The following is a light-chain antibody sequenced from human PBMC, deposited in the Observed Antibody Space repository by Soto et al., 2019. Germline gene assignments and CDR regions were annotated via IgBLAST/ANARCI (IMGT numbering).Light chain of an antibody. V-gene: IGKV3-15*01. CDR2: GAS. CDR3: QQYNKWPPLT. Sequence: EIVMTQSPATLSVSPGEGATLSCRASQSVSTNLAWYQQRPGQAPRLLIYGASTRATGIPARFSGSGSGTEFSLTISSLQSEDFVVYYCQQYNKWPPLTFGGGTKVEIK. J-gene: IGKJ4*01. CDR1: QSVSTN.